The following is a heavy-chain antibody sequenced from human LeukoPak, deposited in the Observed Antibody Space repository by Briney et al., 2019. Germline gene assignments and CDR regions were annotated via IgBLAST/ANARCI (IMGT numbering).Heavy chain of an antibody. CDR3: ARGSPLLRPRNSGWGGAFDV. CDR1: GFTFSSYG. J-gene: IGHJ3*01. V-gene: IGHV3-48*01. D-gene: IGHD6-19*01. Sequence: GGALRLSGAGSGFTFSSYGMHWVRQAPGKGLEWVSYIRSSSSTIYYADSVKGRFTISRDNAKNSLYLQMNSLRAEDTAVYYCARGSPLLRPRNSGWGGAFDVWGQGTVVPVSS. CDR2: IRSSSSTI.